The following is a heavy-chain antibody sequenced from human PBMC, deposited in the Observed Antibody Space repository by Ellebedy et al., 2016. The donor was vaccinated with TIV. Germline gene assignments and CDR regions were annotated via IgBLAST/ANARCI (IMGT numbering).Heavy chain of an antibody. V-gene: IGHV4-34*01. J-gene: IGHJ4*02. CDR1: GGSFSGYS. Sequence: MPSETLSLTCAVYGGSFSGYSWSWIRQPPGKGLEWIGEINHAGSTSFNPSLKSRVTMSVDASKNQISLKLNSVTATDTALYFCARGLIASTHCGVFDSWGLGTPVTVSS. CDR3: ARGLIASTHCGVFDS. D-gene: IGHD2-21*01. CDR2: INHAGST.